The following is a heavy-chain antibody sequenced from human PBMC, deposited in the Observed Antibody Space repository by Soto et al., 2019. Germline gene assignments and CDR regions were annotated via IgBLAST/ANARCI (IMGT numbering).Heavy chain of an antibody. CDR1: GFTFSNSG. CDR2: IVVGSGNT. CDR3: AADLATTDPYNWFEP. D-gene: IGHD1-1*01. Sequence: QIQLVQFGPEVKKPGTPVKVSCKASGFTFSNSGIHWVRQAPRQRLEWIGWIVVGSGNTDYAQKFQERVTITRGVATNTAYMELTSLRSADTAVYYCAADLATTDPYNWFEPWGQGTLVTVSS. J-gene: IGHJ5*02. V-gene: IGHV1-58*02.